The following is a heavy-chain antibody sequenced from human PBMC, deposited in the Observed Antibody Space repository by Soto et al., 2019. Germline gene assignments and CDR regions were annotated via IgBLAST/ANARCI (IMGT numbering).Heavy chain of an antibody. CDR2: IWYDGSNK. J-gene: IGHJ3*02. CDR3: AKGYYDFWTAHDAFDI. D-gene: IGHD3-3*01. Sequence: GGSLRLSCAASGFTFSSYGMHWVRQAPGKGLEWVAVIWYDGSNKYYADSVKGRFTISRDNSKNTLYLQMNSLRAEDTAVYYCAKGYYDFWTAHDAFDIWGQGTMVTVSS. V-gene: IGHV3-30*02. CDR1: GFTFSSYG.